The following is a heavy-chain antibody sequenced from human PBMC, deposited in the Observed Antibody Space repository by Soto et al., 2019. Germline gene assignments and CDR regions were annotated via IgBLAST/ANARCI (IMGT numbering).Heavy chain of an antibody. Sequence: EVQLVESGGGVVRPGGSLRLACVVSGFSLEEYGMRWVRQAPGKGPEWVSGINRNGNSTGYADAVKGRFTISRDDPKXXLYLQMSSLRAEDTAFYYCARDHRWGYEYGDYGDSWGHGTLVTVSS. CDR1: GFSLEEYG. J-gene: IGHJ5*01. D-gene: IGHD4-17*01. CDR3: ARDHRWGYEYGDYGDS. CDR2: INRNGNST. V-gene: IGHV3-20*04.